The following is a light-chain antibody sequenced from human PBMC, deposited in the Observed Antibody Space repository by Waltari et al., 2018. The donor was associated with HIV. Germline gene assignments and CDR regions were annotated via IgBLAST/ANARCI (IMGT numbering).Light chain of an antibody. CDR1: STDVGGYNY. CDR3: RSYTSSSTLL. V-gene: IGLV2-14*01. J-gene: IGLJ2*01. CDR2: DVS. Sequence: QSALTQPASVSGSPGQSISISCTGTSTDVGGYNYVSWYQQHPGKAPNLMIYDVSNRPSGVSSRVSGSKAGNTASLTISGLQAEDEADYYCRSYTSSSTLLFGGGTKRTVL.